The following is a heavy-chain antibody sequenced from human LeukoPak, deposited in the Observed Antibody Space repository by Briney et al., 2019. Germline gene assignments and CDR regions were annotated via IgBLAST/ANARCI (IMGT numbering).Heavy chain of an antibody. J-gene: IGHJ4*02. CDR2: VYSSGST. Sequence: PSETLSLTCTVSGGSISRTNYYWDWIRQPPGKGLEWIGSVYSSGSTYYNPSLKCRVTISLDTSKNQFSLKLNSVTAADTAVYYCARHGSYFDYWGQGTLVTVSS. CDR1: GGSISRTNYY. D-gene: IGHD3-10*01. V-gene: IGHV4-39*01. CDR3: ARHGSYFDY.